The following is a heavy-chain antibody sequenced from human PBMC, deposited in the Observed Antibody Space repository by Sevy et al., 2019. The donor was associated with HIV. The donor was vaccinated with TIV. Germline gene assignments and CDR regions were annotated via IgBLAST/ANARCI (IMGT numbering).Heavy chain of an antibody. CDR2: ISNNGIDE. D-gene: IGHD1-26*01. CDR3: ANAYSGSYSHSCLYALDV. Sequence: GGSLRLSCAASGVTFSSYGIHWVRQAPGKGLDWVALISNNGIDEYYADSVKGRFTISRDNAKNTVSLEMNSLRNEDTAIYFCANAYSGSYSHSCLYALDVWGQGTTVTVSS. V-gene: IGHV3-30*18. CDR1: GVTFSSYG. J-gene: IGHJ6*02.